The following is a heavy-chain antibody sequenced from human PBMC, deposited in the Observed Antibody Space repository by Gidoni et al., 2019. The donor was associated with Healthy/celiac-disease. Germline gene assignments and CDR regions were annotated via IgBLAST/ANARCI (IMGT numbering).Heavy chain of an antibody. Sequence: EVQLVQSGAEVKMPGESLKISCKGSGYSFTSYWIGWVRQMPGKGLEWMGIIYPGDSDTRYSPSFQGQVTISADKSISTAYLQWSSLKASDTAMYYCARHYDFWSGYRTGYGMDVWGQGTTVTVSS. D-gene: IGHD3-3*01. CDR2: IYPGDSDT. J-gene: IGHJ6*02. CDR3: ARHYDFWSGYRTGYGMDV. V-gene: IGHV5-51*01. CDR1: GYSFTSYW.